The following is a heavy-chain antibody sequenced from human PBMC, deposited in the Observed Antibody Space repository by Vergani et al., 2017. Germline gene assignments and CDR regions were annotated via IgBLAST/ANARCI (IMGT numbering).Heavy chain of an antibody. Sequence: QVHLVESGGGVVQPGGSLRLSCAASGFIFNYYGINWVRQAPGKGLEWVSFIRSDGGSEMYADSVRGRFTISRDNSKNSLYLQMNSLRAEDTAVYHCARPSAPGYYESLDIWGQGTMGTVFS. CDR2: IRSDGGSE. CDR3: ARPSAPGYYESLDI. CDR1: GFIFNYYG. J-gene: IGHJ3*02. V-gene: IGHV3-30*02. D-gene: IGHD2/OR15-2a*01.